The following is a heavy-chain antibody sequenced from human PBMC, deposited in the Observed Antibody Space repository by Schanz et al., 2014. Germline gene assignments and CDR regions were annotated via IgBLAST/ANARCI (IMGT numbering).Heavy chain of an antibody. Sequence: QAQLVESGGGLVKPGGSLRLSCAASGFTFSDYYMTWLRKAPGKGLEWVSDISDSGDSTHYADSVKGPFTISRDNAKSALSLQRDSLSAEDTGVYYCAKVAPAATYLDSWGLGTLVTVSS. V-gene: IGHV3-11*01. CDR2: ISDSGDST. J-gene: IGHJ4*02. CDR3: AKVAPAATYLDS. D-gene: IGHD2-2*01. CDR1: GFTFSDYY.